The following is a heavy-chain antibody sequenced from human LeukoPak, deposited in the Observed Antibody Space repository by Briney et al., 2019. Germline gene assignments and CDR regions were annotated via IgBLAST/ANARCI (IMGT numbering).Heavy chain of an antibody. CDR3: AKVGDGYNLYNWFDP. D-gene: IGHD5-24*01. CDR1: GFTFSSYG. CDR2: IRYDGSNK. Sequence: PGGSLRLSCAASGFTFSSYGMHWVRQAPGKGLEWVAFIRYDGSNKYYADSVKGRFTISRDNSKNTLYLQMNSLRAEDTAVYYCAKVGDGYNLYNWFDPWGQGTLVTVSS. J-gene: IGHJ5*02. V-gene: IGHV3-30*02.